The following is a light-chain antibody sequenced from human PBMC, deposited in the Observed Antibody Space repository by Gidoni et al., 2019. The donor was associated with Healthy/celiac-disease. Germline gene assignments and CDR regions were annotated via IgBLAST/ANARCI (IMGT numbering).Light chain of an antibody. V-gene: IGLV2-14*01. CDR3: SSYTSSSTWV. J-gene: IGLJ3*02. CDR2: DVT. CDR1: SSDVGSYNY. Sequence: QSALTQPASVSGSPGQSITISCTGTSSDVGSYNYVSWYQQHPGKAPKLMICDVTNRPSGVSNRFSGSKSGNTASLTISGLQVEDEADYYCSSYTSSSTWVFGGGTKLTVL.